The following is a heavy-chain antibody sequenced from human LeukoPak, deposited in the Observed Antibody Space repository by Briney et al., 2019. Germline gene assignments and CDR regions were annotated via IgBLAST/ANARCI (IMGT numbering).Heavy chain of an antibody. V-gene: IGHV4-39*01. J-gene: IGHJ5*02. Sequence: PSETLSLTCTVSGGSISSGGYYWGWIRQPPGKGLEWIGSIYYSGSTYYNPSLKSRVTISVDTSKNQFSLKLSSVTAADTAVYYCARHRKYSSSRWFDPWGQGTLVTVSS. CDR2: IYYSGST. D-gene: IGHD6-6*01. CDR3: ARHRKYSSSRWFDP. CDR1: GGSISSGGYY.